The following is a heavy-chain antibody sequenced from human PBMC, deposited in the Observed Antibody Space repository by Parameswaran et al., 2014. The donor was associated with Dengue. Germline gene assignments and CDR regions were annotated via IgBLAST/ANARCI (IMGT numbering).Heavy chain of an antibody. Sequence: ASETLSLTCAVYGGSFSGYYWSWIRQPPGKGLEWIGEINHSGGTNYNPSLKSRVTISVDTSKNQFSLKLSSVTAADTAVYYCARGDEDIVPRTRTGNWFDPWGRGTLVTVSS. D-gene: IGHD2-8*01. CDR3: ARGDEDIVPRTRTGNWFDP. CDR1: GGSFSGYY. CDR2: INHSGGT. V-gene: IGHV4-34*01. J-gene: IGHJ5*02.